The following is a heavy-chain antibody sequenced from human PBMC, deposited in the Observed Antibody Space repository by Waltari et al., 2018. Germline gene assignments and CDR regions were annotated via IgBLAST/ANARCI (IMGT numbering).Heavy chain of an antibody. J-gene: IGHJ5*02. CDR3: ARDLGGDRGWFDP. D-gene: IGHD4-17*01. CDR1: GGSISSHY. CDR2: IYYSGST. Sequence: QVQLQESGPGLVKPSETLSLTCTVPGGSISSHYWSWIRQPPGKGLEWIGYIYYSGSTNYNPSLKSRVTISVDTSKNQFSLKLSSVTAADTAVYYCARDLGGDRGWFDPWGQGTLVTVSS. V-gene: IGHV4-59*11.